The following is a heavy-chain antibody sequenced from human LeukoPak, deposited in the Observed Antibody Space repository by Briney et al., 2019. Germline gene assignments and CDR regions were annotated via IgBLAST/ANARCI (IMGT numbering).Heavy chain of an antibody. CDR3: ARDGEYSYGYGFDY. J-gene: IGHJ4*02. CDR1: GXSVNNLY. CDR2: IYSGDRT. V-gene: IGHV3-66*01. Sequence: PGGSLRLSWAASGXSVNNLYMSWVRQAPGKGQEWVSVIYSGDRTYYADSVKGRFTISRDTSKNTVYLQMNSLRPEETAVYYCARDGEYSYGYGFDYWGQGTLVTVSS. D-gene: IGHD5-18*01.